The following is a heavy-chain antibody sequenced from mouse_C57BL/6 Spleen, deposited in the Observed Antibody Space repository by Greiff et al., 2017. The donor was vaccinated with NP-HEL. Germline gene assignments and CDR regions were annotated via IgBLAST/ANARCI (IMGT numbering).Heavy chain of an antibody. CDR2: IYPGDGDT. V-gene: IGHV1-80*01. CDR1: GYAFSSYW. CDR3: ARLRGNYYAMDY. J-gene: IGHJ4*01. Sequence: VKLQESGAELVKPGASVKISCKASGYAFSSYWMNWVKQRPGKGLEWIGQIYPGDGDTNYNGKFKGKATLTADKSSSTAYMQLSSLTSEDSAVYFCARLRGNYYAMDYWGQGTSVTVSS. D-gene: IGHD2-1*01.